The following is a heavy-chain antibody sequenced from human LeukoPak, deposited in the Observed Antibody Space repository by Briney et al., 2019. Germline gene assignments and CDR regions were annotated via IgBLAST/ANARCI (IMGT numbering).Heavy chain of an antibody. D-gene: IGHD5-18*01. Sequence: ASVKVSCKASGYTFTSYAMNWVRQAPGQGLEWMEWINTNTGNPTYAQGFTGRFVFSLDTSVSTAYLQISSLKAEDTAVYYCARNVRIQLWPQFGYWGQGTLVTVSS. CDR2: INTNTGNP. CDR3: ARNVRIQLWPQFGY. V-gene: IGHV7-4-1*02. J-gene: IGHJ4*02. CDR1: GYTFTSYA.